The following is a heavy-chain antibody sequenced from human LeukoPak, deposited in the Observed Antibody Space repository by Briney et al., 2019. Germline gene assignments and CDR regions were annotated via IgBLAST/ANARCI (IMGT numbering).Heavy chain of an antibody. D-gene: IGHD3-3*01. Sequence: SQTLSITCTVSGGSISSGDSYWSWIRQPPGKGLEWIGYIFYSGSTYYNPSLKSRVTISLDTSENQFSLKLSSVTAADTAVYYCARVWFPDDFWSGYYSYYFDYWGQGTLVTVSS. CDR3: ARVWFPDDFWSGYYSYYFDY. CDR1: GGSISSGDSY. J-gene: IGHJ4*02. V-gene: IGHV4-30-4*08. CDR2: IFYSGST.